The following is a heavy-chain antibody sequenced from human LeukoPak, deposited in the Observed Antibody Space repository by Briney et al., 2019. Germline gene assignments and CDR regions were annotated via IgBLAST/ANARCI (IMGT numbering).Heavy chain of an antibody. Sequence: SETLSLTCAVYGGSFSGYYWSWIRQPPGKGLEWIGEINHSGSTNYNPSLKSRVTISVDTSKNQFSLKLSSVTAADTAVYYCARLYDGSAYHADHFGYWGQGTLVTVSS. CDR1: GGSFSGYY. D-gene: IGHD3-22*01. V-gene: IGHV4-34*01. CDR3: ARLYDGSAYHADHFGY. J-gene: IGHJ4*02. CDR2: INHSGST.